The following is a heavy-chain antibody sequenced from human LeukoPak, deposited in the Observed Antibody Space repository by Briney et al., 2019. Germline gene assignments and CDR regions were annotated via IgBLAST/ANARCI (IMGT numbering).Heavy chain of an antibody. CDR2: ISGSGGST. CDR1: GFTFSSYA. CDR3: AKDREDGGDCYSDY. V-gene: IGHV3-23*01. J-gene: IGHJ4*02. Sequence: GGSLRLSCAASGFTFSSYAMSWVRQAPGKGLEWVSSISGSGGSTYYANSVKGRFTISRDNSKNTLYLQMNSLRAEDTAVYYCAKDREDGGDCYSDYWGQGTLVTVSS. D-gene: IGHD2-21*02.